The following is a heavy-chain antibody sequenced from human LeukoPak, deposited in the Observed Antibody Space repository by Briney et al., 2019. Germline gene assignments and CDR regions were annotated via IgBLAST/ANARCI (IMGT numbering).Heavy chain of an antibody. J-gene: IGHJ3*02. D-gene: IGHD3-16*01. V-gene: IGHV3-48*02. CDR1: EFTFSSYS. CDR3: VGSMTTWGTFDI. CDR2: ISSTTTTT. Sequence: GGSLRLSCVASEFTFSSYSMNWVRQAPGKGLKWVSYISSTTTTTYYADSVKGRFSISRDNAENSLYLQMNSLRDEDTAVYYCVGSMTTWGTFDIWGQGTMVTVSS.